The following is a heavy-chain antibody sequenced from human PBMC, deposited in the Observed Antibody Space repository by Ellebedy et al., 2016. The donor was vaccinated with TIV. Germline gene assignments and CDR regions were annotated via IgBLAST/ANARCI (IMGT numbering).Heavy chain of an antibody. CDR2: IYSGGST. Sequence: GGSLRLSXAASGFTVSSNYMSWVRQAPGKVLEWVSVIYSGGSTYYADSVKGRFTISRDNSKNTLYLQMNSLRAEDTAVYYCARDVVVPAAIMYYYYMDVWGKGTTVTVSS. D-gene: IGHD2-2*02. V-gene: IGHV3-53*01. J-gene: IGHJ6*03. CDR1: GFTVSSNY. CDR3: ARDVVVPAAIMYYYYMDV.